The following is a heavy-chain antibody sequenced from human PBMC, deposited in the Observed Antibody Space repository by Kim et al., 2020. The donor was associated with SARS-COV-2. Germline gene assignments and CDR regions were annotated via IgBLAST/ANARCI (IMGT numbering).Heavy chain of an antibody. V-gene: IGHV4-59*08. CDR3: ARQGREITIFGVVIMGYFDY. D-gene: IGHD3-3*01. CDR1: GGSISSYY. CDR2: IYYSGST. J-gene: IGHJ4*02. Sequence: SETLSLTCTVSGGSISSYYWSWIRQPPGKGLEWIGYIYYSGSTNYNPSLKSRVTISVDTSKNQFSLKLSSVTAADTAVYYCARQGREITIFGVVIMGYFDYWGQGTLVTVSS.